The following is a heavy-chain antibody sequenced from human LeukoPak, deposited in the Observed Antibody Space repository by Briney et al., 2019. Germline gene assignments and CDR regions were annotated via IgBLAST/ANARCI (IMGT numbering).Heavy chain of an antibody. CDR1: GFTFSSYA. CDR2: ISGSGGST. CDR3: AKERSVRYFDWLTLDY. J-gene: IGHJ4*02. Sequence: PGGSLRLSCAASGFTFSSYAMSWVRQAPGKGLEWVSAISGSGGSTYYADSVKGRFTISRDNSKTTLYLQMNSLRAEDTAVYYCAKERSVRYFDWLTLDYWGQGTLVTVSS. D-gene: IGHD3-9*01. V-gene: IGHV3-23*01.